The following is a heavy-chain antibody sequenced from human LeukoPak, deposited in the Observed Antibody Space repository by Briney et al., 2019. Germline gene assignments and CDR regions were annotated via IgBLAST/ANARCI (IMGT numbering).Heavy chain of an antibody. Sequence: GGSLRLSCAASGFPFSTSSMHWVRQAPGKGLEWVSSIDSASSYIFYADSLKGRFTISRDNAKKSLYLQMTSLRAADTPVYYCVRARDYAFWSAYYFDYWGQGALVTVSS. CDR1: GFPFSTSS. J-gene: IGHJ4*02. CDR3: VRARDYAFWSAYYFDY. D-gene: IGHD3-3*01. V-gene: IGHV3-21*01. CDR2: IDSASSYI.